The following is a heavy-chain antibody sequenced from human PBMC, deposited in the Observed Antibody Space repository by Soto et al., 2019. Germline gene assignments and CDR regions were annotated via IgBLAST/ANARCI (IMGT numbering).Heavy chain of an antibody. D-gene: IGHD3-16*01. J-gene: IGHJ6*02. V-gene: IGHV1-18*01. CDR1: GYTFTNYG. CDR2: ISGYNGNT. Sequence: QVQLVQSGAEVKKPGASVTVSCKASGYTFTNYGFSWVRQAPGQGLEWMGWISGYNGNTKYAEKFQNRVTMTTDTSTNTAHMELRSLRSDDTAVYYCAREGQAPYYYYGMDVWGQGTVVTASS. CDR3: AREGQAPYYYYGMDV.